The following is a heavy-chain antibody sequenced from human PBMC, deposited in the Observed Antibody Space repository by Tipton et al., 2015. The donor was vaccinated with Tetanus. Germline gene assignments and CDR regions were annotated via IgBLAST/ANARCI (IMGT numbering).Heavy chain of an antibody. CDR3: ARANYDFPKKGPFDS. D-gene: IGHD3-3*01. V-gene: IGHV4-34*01. CDR2: VDDSGST. CDR1: GGSLSRYY. J-gene: IGHJ4*02. Sequence: TLSLTYAVYGGSLSRYYWTWIRQPPGKGLEWIGEVDDSGSTNYSPSLKSRVTISLDTSKNEFSPTLSSVTAADTAVYYCARANYDFPKKGPFDSWGQGTLVIVSS.